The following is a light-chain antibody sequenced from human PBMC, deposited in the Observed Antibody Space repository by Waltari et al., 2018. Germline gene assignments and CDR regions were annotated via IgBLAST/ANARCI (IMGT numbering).Light chain of an antibody. CDR1: QSISSY. CDR2: AAS. V-gene: IGKV1-39*01. CDR3: QQSSSTPPWT. J-gene: IGKJ1*01. Sequence: DIQMTQSPSSLSASVGDRVTITCRASQSISSYLNWYQQKPGKAPKLLIYAASSLQSGVPSRFSGSGSGTDFTLTFSSLQPEDFATYYCQQSSSTPPWTFGKGTKVEIK.